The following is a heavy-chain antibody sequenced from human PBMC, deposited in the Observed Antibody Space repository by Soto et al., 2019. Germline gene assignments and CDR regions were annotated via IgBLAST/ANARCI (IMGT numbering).Heavy chain of an antibody. CDR3: TQEAGYDTSGYWGSAEYFQH. Sequence: EVQLLESGGGLVQPGESLRLSCAASGFTFSSCAMSWVRQAPGKGLAWVSGISGSGGSTYYADSVKGRFTISRDNSKNTLYLQMNSLRAEDTAVYYCTQEAGYDTSGYWGSAEYFQHWGQGTLVTVSS. CDR1: GFTFSSCA. CDR2: ISGSGGST. J-gene: IGHJ1*01. V-gene: IGHV3-23*01. D-gene: IGHD3-22*01.